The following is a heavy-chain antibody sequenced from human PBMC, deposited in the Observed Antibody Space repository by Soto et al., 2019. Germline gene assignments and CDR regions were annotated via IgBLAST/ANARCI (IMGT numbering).Heavy chain of an antibody. J-gene: IGHJ4*02. V-gene: IGHV1-58*02. D-gene: IGHD3-9*01. CDR2: IVVGSGNT. Sequence: ASVTVYCQASGFTFTSSTMQWVRQARGQRLEWIGWIVVGSGNTNFAQKFQERVTITRDMSTSTAYMELSSLRSEDTAVYYCAADTTDWSYFDYWGQGTLVTVSS. CDR1: GFTFTSST. CDR3: AADTTDWSYFDY.